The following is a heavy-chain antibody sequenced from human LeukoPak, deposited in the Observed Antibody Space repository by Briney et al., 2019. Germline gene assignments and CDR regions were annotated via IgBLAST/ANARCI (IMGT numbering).Heavy chain of an antibody. Sequence: GGSLRLSCAASGFTFSHYVMTWVRQAPGKGLDWDATIDDSGDHTDYADSVKGRFTISRDNSKNTLYLQMNSLRAEDTAVYYCAREGDTAMVVFDYWGQGTLVTVSS. CDR1: GFTFSHYV. J-gene: IGHJ4*02. V-gene: IGHV3-23*01. CDR2: IDDSGDHT. CDR3: AREGDTAMVVFDY. D-gene: IGHD5-18*01.